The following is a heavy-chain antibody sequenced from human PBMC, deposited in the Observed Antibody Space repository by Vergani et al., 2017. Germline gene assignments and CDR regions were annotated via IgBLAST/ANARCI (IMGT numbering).Heavy chain of an antibody. CDR2: VYSSGST. V-gene: IGHV4-61*02. Sequence: QVQLRESGPGLVRPSQTLSLTCTVSGGSISGGRYYWNWIRQPAGKGLEWIGRVYSSGSTNYNPSLKSRVTISVDTSKNQFSLKLTSVTAADTAVYYCAIDNIGHCSGGRCYVVEYFHLWGQGTLVTVSS. D-gene: IGHD2-15*01. CDR3: AIDNIGHCSGGRCYVVEYFHL. J-gene: IGHJ1*01. CDR1: GGSISGGRYY.